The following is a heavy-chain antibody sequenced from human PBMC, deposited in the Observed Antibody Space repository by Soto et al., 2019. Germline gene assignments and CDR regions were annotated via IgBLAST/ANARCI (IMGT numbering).Heavy chain of an antibody. D-gene: IGHD3-22*01. J-gene: IGHJ4*02. CDR1: GGSISSGDYY. CDR2: IYYSGST. V-gene: IGHV4-30-4*01. CDR3: ARGRYYESRGYYYYFDY. Sequence: SETLSLTCTVSGGSISSGDYYWSWIRQPPGKGLEWIGYIYYSGSTYYNPSLKSRVTISVDTSKNQFSLKLSSVTAADTAVYYRARGRYYESRGYYYYFDYWGQGTLVTVSS.